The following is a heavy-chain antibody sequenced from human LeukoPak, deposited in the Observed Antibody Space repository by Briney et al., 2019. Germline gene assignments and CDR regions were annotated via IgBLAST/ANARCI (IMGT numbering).Heavy chain of an antibody. D-gene: IGHD2-21*01. CDR2: IGTISRAI. J-gene: IGHJ4*02. V-gene: IGHV3-48*03. CDR1: GFIFSTSE. Sequence: PGGPLRLSVTALGFIFSTSELHGFGQAPGKGPDGASNIGTISRAISYADSVKARFHFSRHNARNSLIRQMNRLRAEDTTVYYCARDGPAYCFEYWGQGTLVTVSS. CDR3: ARDGPAYCFEY.